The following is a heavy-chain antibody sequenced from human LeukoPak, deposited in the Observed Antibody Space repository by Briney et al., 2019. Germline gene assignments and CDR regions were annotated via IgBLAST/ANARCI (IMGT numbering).Heavy chain of an antibody. J-gene: IGHJ6*03. CDR1: GGTFSSYA. V-gene: IGHV1-69*06. CDR2: IIPIFGTA. Sequence: SVKVSCKASGGTFSSYAISWVRQAPGQGLEWMGGIIPIFGTADYAQKFQGRVTITADKSASTAYMELSSLRSEDTAVYYCARAFNWNLLHYYYMDVWGKGTTVTVSS. CDR3: ARAFNWNLLHYYYMDV. D-gene: IGHD1-20*01.